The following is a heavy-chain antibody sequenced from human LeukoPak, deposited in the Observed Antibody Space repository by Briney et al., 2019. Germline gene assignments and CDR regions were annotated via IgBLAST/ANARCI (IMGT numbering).Heavy chain of an antibody. D-gene: IGHD5-12*01. CDR3: ARGMATRKRQYYYYYMDV. J-gene: IGHJ6*03. CDR1: GGSFSGYY. V-gene: IGHV4-34*01. CDR2: INHSGST. Sequence: SETLSLACAVYGGSFSGYYWSWIRQPPGKGLEWIGEINHSGSTNYNPSLKSRVTILVDTSKNQFSLKLSSVAAADTAVYYCARGMATRKRQYYYYYMDVWGKGTTVTVSS.